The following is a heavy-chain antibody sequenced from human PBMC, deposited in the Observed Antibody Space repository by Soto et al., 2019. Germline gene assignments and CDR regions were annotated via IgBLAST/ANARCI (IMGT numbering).Heavy chain of an antibody. CDR3: ARDRSGSGELSGMDV. V-gene: IGHV3-33*01. J-gene: IGHJ6*02. CDR2: IWYDGSNK. D-gene: IGHD3-10*01. Sequence: GGSLRLSCAASGFTFSSYGMHWVRQAPGKGLEWVAVIWYDGSNKYYADSVKGRFTISRDNSKNTLYLQMNSLRAEDTAVYYCARDRSGSGELSGMDVWGQGTTVTVS. CDR1: GFTFSSYG.